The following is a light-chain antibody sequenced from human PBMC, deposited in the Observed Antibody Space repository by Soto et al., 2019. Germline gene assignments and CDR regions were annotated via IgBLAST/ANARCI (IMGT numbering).Light chain of an antibody. V-gene: IGKV3-15*01. CDR1: QNVSSN. J-gene: IGKJ1*01. CDR3: HHYKNWPRT. CDR2: GAS. Sequence: EIVMTQSPASLSVSPGERATLSCRASQNVSSNLAWYQQKPGQAPRFLIYGASTRATGIPARFSGSGSGTEFTLTISSLQSEDFAVYYCHHYKNWPRTFGQGTKVDIK.